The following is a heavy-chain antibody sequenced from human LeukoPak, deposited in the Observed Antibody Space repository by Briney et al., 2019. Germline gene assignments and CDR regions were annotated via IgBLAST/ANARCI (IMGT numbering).Heavy chain of an antibody. Sequence: PGGSLRLSCAASGFTFSNYNMNWVRQAPGKGLEWVSFIRSSSSSIYYTDSVKGRFTISRDNAKNSLYLQMNSLRAEDTAVYYCAREHASGSYSSHRGQGTLVTVSS. CDR1: GFTFSNYN. CDR2: IRSSSSSI. J-gene: IGHJ4*02. D-gene: IGHD3-10*01. V-gene: IGHV3-21*01. CDR3: AREHASGSYSSH.